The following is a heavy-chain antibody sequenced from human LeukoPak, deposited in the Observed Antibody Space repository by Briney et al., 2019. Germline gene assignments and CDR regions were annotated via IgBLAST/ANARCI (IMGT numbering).Heavy chain of an antibody. CDR1: GGSIGSYY. Sequence: SETLSLTCTVSGGSIGSYYWSWIRQPAGKGLEWIGRIYTSGGTVYNPSLKSRVTMSVDTSKNQFSLKLSSVTAADTAVYFCARHLSTAEAGLDFWGQGTPVTVTS. V-gene: IGHV4-4*07. CDR3: ARHLSTAEAGLDF. J-gene: IGHJ4*02. CDR2: IYTSGGT. D-gene: IGHD6-13*01.